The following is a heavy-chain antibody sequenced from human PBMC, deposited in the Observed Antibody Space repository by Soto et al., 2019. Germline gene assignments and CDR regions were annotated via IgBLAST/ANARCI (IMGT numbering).Heavy chain of an antibody. CDR3: ARVYGDFTSADY. V-gene: IGHV4-59*01. J-gene: IGHJ4*02. Sequence: PSETLSLTCTVSGGSISNYYWSWIRQSPGKGLEWIGYIYYSGGNLYNPSLKSRVTMSVDTSKNQFSLKLSSVTTADTAVYFCARVYGDFTSADYWGQGTLVTVSS. D-gene: IGHD4-17*01. CDR2: IYYSGGN. CDR1: GGSISNYY.